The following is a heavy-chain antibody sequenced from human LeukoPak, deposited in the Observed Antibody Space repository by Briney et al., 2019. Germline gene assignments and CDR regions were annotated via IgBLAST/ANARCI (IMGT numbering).Heavy chain of an antibody. CDR1: GFTFSNFA. V-gene: IGHV3-30*04. J-gene: IGHJ4*02. CDR3: ARGSGYFDH. D-gene: IGHD3-3*01. Sequence: GTSLRLSCVASGFTFSNFAMHWVRQAPGKGLEWVTLISPDENLQNSADSVKGRFTISRDNSRNISFLQMSSLRPEGTAVYYCARGSGYFDHWGQGTLLTVSS. CDR2: ISPDENLQ.